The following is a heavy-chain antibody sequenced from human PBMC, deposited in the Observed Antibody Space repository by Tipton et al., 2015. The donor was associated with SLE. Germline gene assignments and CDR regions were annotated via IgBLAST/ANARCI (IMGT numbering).Heavy chain of an antibody. J-gene: IGHJ4*02. Sequence: SLRLSCAASGFTFSSYNMNWVRQAPGKGLEWVSSISSSSSYIYYADSVKGRFTISRDNAKNSLYLQMNSLRTEDTAVYYCAIPGDSGDDGGQGSLVSV. CDR1: GFTFSSYN. CDR3: AIPGDSGDD. D-gene: IGHD5-12*01. CDR2: ISSSSSYI. V-gene: IGHV3-21*03.